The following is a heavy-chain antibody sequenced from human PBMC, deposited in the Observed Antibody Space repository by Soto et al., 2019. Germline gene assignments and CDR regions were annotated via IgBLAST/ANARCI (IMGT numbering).Heavy chain of an antibody. CDR1: GFTFSSYS. J-gene: IGHJ3*02. CDR3: AREPRYCSGGSCSIMGDAFDI. V-gene: IGHV3-48*01. Sequence: LRLSCAASGFTFSSYSMNWVRQAPGKGLEWVSYISSSSSTIYYADSVKGRFTISRDNAKNSLYLQMNSLRAEDTAVYYCAREPRYCSGGSCSIMGDAFDIWGQGTMVTVSS. D-gene: IGHD2-15*01. CDR2: ISSSSSTI.